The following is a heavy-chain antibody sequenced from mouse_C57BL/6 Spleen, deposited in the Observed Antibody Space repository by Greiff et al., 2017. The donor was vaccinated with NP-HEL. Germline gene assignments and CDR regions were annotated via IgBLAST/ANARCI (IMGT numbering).Heavy chain of an antibody. Sequence: EVQLQESGPGLVKPSQSLSLTCSVTGYSITSGYYWNWIRQFPGNKLEWMGYISYDGSNNYNPSLKNRISITRDTSKNQFFLKLNSVTTEDTATYYCARVGGSLMDYWGQGTSVTVSS. CDR3: ARVGGSLMDY. J-gene: IGHJ4*01. CDR2: ISYDGSN. D-gene: IGHD1-1*02. CDR1: GYSITSGYY. V-gene: IGHV3-6*01.